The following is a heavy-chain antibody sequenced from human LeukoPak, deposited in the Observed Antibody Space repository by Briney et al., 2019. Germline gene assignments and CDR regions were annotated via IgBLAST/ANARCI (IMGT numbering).Heavy chain of an antibody. V-gene: IGHV3-66*02. J-gene: IGHJ4*02. D-gene: IGHD1-26*01. CDR1: GFTVSSNY. CDR2: IYSGGST. CDR3: AKEVQWELPFDY. Sequence: PGGSLRLSCAASGFTVSSNYMNWVRQAPGKGLEWVSIIYSGGSTYYADSVKGRFTISRDNSKNTLYLQMNSLRAEDTAVYYCAKEVQWELPFDYWGQGTLVTVSS.